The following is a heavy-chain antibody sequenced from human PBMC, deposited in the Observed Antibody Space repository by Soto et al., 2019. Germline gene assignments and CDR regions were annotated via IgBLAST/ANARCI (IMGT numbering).Heavy chain of an antibody. J-gene: IGHJ3*02. V-gene: IGHV3-30*03. D-gene: IGHD3-3*01. CDR2: ISYDGSNK. Sequence: GGSLRLSCAASGFTFSSYGMHWVRQAPGKGLEWVAVISYDGSNKYYADSVKGRFTISRDNSKNTLYLQMNSLRAEDTAVYYCVYFWSGYPGRDDAFDIWGQGTMVTVSS. CDR3: VYFWSGYPGRDDAFDI. CDR1: GFTFSSYG.